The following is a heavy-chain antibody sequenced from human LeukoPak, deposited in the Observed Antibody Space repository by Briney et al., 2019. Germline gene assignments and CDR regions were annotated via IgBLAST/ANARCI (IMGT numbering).Heavy chain of an antibody. D-gene: IGHD3-22*01. CDR2: ISAYNGNT. J-gene: IGHJ4*02. CDR3: ARDDKHYDSSGYTFDY. V-gene: IGHV1-18*01. Sequence: ASVKVSCKASGYTFTSYDINWVRQATGQGLEWMGWISAYNGNTNYAQKLQGRVTMTTDTSTSTAYMELRSLRSDDTAVYYCARDDKHYDSSGYTFDYWGQGTLVTVSS. CDR1: GYTFTSYD.